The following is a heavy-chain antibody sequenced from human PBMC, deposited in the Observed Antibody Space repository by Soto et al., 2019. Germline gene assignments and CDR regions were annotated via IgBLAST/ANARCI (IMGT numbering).Heavy chain of an antibody. CDR1: GFTFSSYA. CDR2: ISGSGGST. D-gene: IGHD1-20*01. J-gene: IGHJ5*02. V-gene: IGHV3-23*01. Sequence: EVQLLESGGGLVQPGGSLRLSCAASGFTFSSYAMSWVRQAPGKGLEWVSAISGSGGSTYYADSVKGRFTISRDNSKNTLYLQMNSLRAEDTAVYYCAINNLLEGKFDPWVQGTLVTVSA. CDR3: AINNLLEGKFDP.